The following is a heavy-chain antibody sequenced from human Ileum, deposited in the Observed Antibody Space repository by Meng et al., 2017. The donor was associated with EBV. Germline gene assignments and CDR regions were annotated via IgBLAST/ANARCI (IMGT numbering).Heavy chain of an antibody. CDR3: ARKPTSRALDY. Sequence: QVQLVQSGAEVKTPGASVKVSCKASGFSFTSYGFAWARQAPGQGLEWMGWISANNGDRHYAQKVQDRVILTTDTSTTTVYMELTNLRYDDTAVYFCARKPTSRALDYWGQGTLVTVAS. CDR1: GFSFTSYG. D-gene: IGHD1-14*01. V-gene: IGHV1-18*01. J-gene: IGHJ4*02. CDR2: ISANNGDR.